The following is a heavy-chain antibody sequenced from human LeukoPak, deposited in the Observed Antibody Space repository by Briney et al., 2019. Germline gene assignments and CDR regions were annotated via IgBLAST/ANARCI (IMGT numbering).Heavy chain of an antibody. J-gene: IGHJ4*02. D-gene: IGHD4-17*01. V-gene: IGHV3-23*05. CDR2: IYSGGNT. CDR3: ARRAGEYSHPYDY. CDR1: GFTFSNYA. Sequence: GGSLRLSCAPSGFTFSNYAMSWVRQAPGKGLEWVSFIYSGGNTHYSDSVKGRFTISRDNSKNTLYLQMNSLRADDTAVYYCARRAGEYSHPYDYWGQGTLVTVSS.